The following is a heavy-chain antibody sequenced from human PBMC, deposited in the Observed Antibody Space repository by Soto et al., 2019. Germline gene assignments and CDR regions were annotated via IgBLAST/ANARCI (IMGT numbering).Heavy chain of an antibody. CDR1: GFTFSSYA. V-gene: IGHV3-23*01. J-gene: IGHJ4*02. CDR3: AKDPPTSGYFYFDY. Sequence: GGSLRLSCEVSGFTFSSYAMSWVRQAPGQGLEWVSAISGSGGRTYYADSVKGRFTISRDNSKNTLYLLMNSLRAEDTAVYYCAKDPPTSGYFYFDYWGQGTLVTVSS. CDR2: ISGSGGRT. D-gene: IGHD3-22*01.